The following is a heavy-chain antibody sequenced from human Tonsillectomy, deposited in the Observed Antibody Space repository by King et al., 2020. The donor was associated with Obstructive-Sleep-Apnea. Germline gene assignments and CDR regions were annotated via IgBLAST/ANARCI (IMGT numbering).Heavy chain of an antibody. V-gene: IGHV3-30*04. CDR3: ASQSYFYGSGNLYGMDV. CDR2: ISNDGSDK. Sequence: VQLVESGGGVVQPGRSLRLSCAASGFTFSSYAMHWVRQAPGKGLEWAAVISNDGSDKYYADSVKGRFTISRDNSKKTLYLQMNSLRAEDTAFYYCASQSYFYGSGNLYGMDVWGQGTTVTVSS. CDR1: GFTFSSYA. J-gene: IGHJ6*02. D-gene: IGHD3-10*01.